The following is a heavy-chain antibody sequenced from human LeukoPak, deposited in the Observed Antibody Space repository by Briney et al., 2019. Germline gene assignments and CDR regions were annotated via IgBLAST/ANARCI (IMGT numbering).Heavy chain of an antibody. CDR3: ARHRPPEEGYCSAGTCYPRYEFDN. D-gene: IGHD2-15*01. V-gene: IGHV4-34*01. J-gene: IGHJ4*02. CDR1: GGSFSGYY. CDR2: INHRRST. Sequence: SETLSLTCAVYGGSFSGYYWSWIRQPPGKGLEWIGEINHRRSTNYNPSLKSRVTISVDTSKNQFYLKLNSVTAADTAVYFCARHRPPEEGYCSAGTCYPRYEFDNWGQGTLVTVSS.